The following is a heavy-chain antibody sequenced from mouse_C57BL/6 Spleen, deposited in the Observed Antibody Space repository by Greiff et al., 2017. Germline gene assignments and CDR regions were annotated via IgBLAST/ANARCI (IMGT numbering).Heavy chain of an antibody. CDR2: MDPSDSYT. J-gene: IGHJ4*01. Sequence: QVQLKQPGAELVMPGASVKLSCKASGYTFTSYWLHWVKQRPGQGLEWIGEMDPSDSYTNYNQKVKGKSTLTVDKSASTAYMQLSSLTSEDSAVYYCAREGGGLRHYAMDYWGQGTSVTVSS. CDR1: GYTFTSYW. D-gene: IGHD2-4*01. CDR3: AREGGGLRHYAMDY. V-gene: IGHV1-69*01.